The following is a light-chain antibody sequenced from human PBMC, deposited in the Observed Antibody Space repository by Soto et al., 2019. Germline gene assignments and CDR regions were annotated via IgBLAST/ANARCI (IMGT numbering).Light chain of an antibody. V-gene: IGKV3-15*01. Sequence: EIVMTQSPATLSVSPGERATLSCRANQSVNSNLAWYQQKPGQAPRLLIYGASARATGIPARFSGSGSGTECTLSISSLQSEDFAVYYCQQYNNWPYTFGLGTKVEIK. CDR3: QQYNNWPYT. J-gene: IGKJ2*01. CDR1: QSVNSN. CDR2: GAS.